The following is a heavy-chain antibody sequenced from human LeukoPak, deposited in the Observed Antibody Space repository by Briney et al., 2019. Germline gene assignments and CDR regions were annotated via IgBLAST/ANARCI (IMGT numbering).Heavy chain of an antibody. CDR2: ISSSGSTI. V-gene: IGHV3-11*01. D-gene: IGHD6-19*01. J-gene: IGHJ4*02. Sequence: PGGSLRLSCAASGFTFSDYYMSWIRQAPGKGLGWVSYISSSGSTIYYADSVKGRFTISRDNAKNSLYLQMNSLRAEDTAVYYCARVLLDSSGWYSYYFDYWGQGTLVTVSS. CDR3: ARVLLDSSGWYSYYFDY. CDR1: GFTFSDYY.